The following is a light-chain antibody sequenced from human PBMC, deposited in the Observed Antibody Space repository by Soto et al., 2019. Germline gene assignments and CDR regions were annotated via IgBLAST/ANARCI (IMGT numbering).Light chain of an antibody. Sequence: EIVMTQSPAALSVSPGERATLSCRASQSVSSNLAWYHQTPGQAPRLLIYGASTRATGIPDRFSGSGSGTDFTLTISSVQFEDFAVYYCQQYNNWPRTFSQGTKVDIK. V-gene: IGKV3-15*01. CDR2: GAS. CDR1: QSVSSN. J-gene: IGKJ2*01. CDR3: QQYNNWPRT.